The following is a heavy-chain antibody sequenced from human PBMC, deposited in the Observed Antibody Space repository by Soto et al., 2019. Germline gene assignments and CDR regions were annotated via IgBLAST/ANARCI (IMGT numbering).Heavy chain of an antibody. CDR2: ISAYNGNT. Sequence: QVQLVQCGAEVKKPGASVKVSCKASGYTFTSYGITWVRQAPGQGLEWMGWISAYNGNTNYAQKLQGRVIMTADTSTSTAYMELRSLRSDDTAVYYCARHGGYYYVPKQNAFNIWGQGTMVTVSS. CDR1: GYTFTSYG. D-gene: IGHD3-22*01. J-gene: IGHJ3*02. V-gene: IGHV1-18*01. CDR3: ARHGGYYYVPKQNAFNI.